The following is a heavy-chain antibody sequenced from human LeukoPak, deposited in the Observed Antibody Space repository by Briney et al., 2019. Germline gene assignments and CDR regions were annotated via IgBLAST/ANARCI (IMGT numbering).Heavy chain of an antibody. D-gene: IGHD3-10*01. CDR2: ISRSGGTT. CDR3: ANFFGY. V-gene: IGHV3-23*01. J-gene: IGHJ4*02. Sequence: GGSLRLSCAASGFTFSSYVMSWVRQAPGQGLEWVSSISRSGGTTYYASSVRGRFTISRDNSKSTLYLQMTDLRPEDTAIYYCANFFGYWGQGTLVAVSS. CDR1: GFTFSSYV.